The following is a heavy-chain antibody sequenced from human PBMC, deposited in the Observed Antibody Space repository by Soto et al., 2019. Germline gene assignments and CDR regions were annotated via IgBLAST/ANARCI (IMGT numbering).Heavy chain of an antibody. CDR2: IIPSFGTA. V-gene: IGHV1-69*01. Sequence: QVQLVQSGAEVKKPGSSVKVSCKASGGTFSSYAISWVRQAPGQGLEGMGGIIPSFGTANYAQKFQGRVTITADESTSTAYMELSSLRSEDTAVYYCARDLEVVAAAGGYYYYGMDVWGQGTTVTVSS. J-gene: IGHJ6*02. CDR3: ARDLEVVAAAGGYYYYGMDV. D-gene: IGHD6-13*01. CDR1: GGTFSSYA.